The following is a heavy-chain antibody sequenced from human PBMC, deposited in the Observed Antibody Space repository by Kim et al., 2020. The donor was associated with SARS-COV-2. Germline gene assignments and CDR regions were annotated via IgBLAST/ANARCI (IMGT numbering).Heavy chain of an antibody. J-gene: IGHJ3*02. Sequence: GESLKISCKGSGYSFTSYWISWVRQMPGKGLEWMGRIDPSDSYTNYSPSFQGHVTISADKSISTAYLQWSSLKASDTAMYYCARHRAYGSGSYYIAAGYAFDIWGQGTMVTVSS. D-gene: IGHD3-10*01. CDR1: GYSFTSYW. CDR3: ARHRAYGSGSYYIAAGYAFDI. V-gene: IGHV5-10-1*01. CDR2: IDPSDSYT.